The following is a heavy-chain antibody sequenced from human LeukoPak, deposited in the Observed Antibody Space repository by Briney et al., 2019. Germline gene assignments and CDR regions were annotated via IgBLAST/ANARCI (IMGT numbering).Heavy chain of an antibody. D-gene: IGHD1/OR15-1a*01. CDR1: GYSFTSYW. J-gene: IGHJ6*01. Sequence: GESLKISCKGSGYSFTSYWISWVRQMPGKGLEWMGRIDPSDSYTNYSPSFQGHVTISADKSISTAYLQWSSLKASDNAMYFCARNGYGEQRKDGLGQGTTVTVSS. CDR3: ARNGYGEQRKDG. V-gene: IGHV5-10-1*01. CDR2: IDPSDSYT.